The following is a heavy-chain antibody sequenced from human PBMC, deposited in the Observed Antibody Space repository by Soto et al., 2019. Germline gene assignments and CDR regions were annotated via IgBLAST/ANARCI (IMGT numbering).Heavy chain of an antibody. Sequence: GGSLRISCTTSGFTFGDYAMSWFRQAPGKGLEWVGVVRSKAYGGTTDYAASVKGRFDISRDDSKSIAYLQMNSVTTEDTAVYFCARYTYTSRYSYYGMDVWGHGTTVTVSS. J-gene: IGHJ6*02. V-gene: IGHV3-49*03. D-gene: IGHD6-13*01. CDR2: VRSKAYGGTT. CDR3: ARYTYTSRYSYYGMDV. CDR1: GFTFGDYA.